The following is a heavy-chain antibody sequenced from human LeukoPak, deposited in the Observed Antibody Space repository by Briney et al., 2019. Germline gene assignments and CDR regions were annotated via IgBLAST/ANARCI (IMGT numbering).Heavy chain of an antibody. D-gene: IGHD3-22*01. CDR1: GFTLSNYW. J-gene: IGHJ4*02. CDR2: IKQDGSKL. V-gene: IGHV3-7*01. CDR3: ATQDSSGYYPFDY. Sequence: PGGSLRLPCAASGFTLSNYWMSWVRQAPGKGLEWVANIKQDGSKLSYVDSVKGRFTVSRDNAKNSLYLQMNSLRAEDTAVYYCATQDSSGYYPFDYWGQGTLVTVSS.